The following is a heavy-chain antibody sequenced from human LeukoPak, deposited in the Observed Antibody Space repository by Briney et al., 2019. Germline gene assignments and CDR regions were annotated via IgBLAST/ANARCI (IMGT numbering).Heavy chain of an antibody. D-gene: IGHD6-13*01. V-gene: IGHV4-4*02. J-gene: IGHJ6*04. Sequence: SGTLSLTCAVSGGSISSSNWWSWVRQPPGKGLEWIGEIYHSGSTNYNPSLKSRVTISVDKSKNQFSLKLSSVTAADTAVYYCASLHYSSSWFSMDVWGKGTTVTVSS. CDR2: IYHSGST. CDR1: GGSISSSNW. CDR3: ASLHYSSSWFSMDV.